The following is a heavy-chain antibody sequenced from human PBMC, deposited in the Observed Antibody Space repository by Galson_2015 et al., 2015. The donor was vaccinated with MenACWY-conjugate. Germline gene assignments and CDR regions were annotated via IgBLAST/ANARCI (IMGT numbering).Heavy chain of an antibody. D-gene: IGHD2/OR15-2a*01. Sequence: SLRLSCAASSLTFTSYSMTWVRLPPGKGLEWISYISGSGNTIHYADSVRGRFTVSRDNVKTSLYLTMSSLTADDTAVYFCAGSTTNYYYGLDVWGQGTLVTVSS. CDR1: SLTFTSYS. CDR3: AGSTTNYYYGLDV. CDR2: ISGSGNTI. J-gene: IGHJ6*02. V-gene: IGHV3-48*04.